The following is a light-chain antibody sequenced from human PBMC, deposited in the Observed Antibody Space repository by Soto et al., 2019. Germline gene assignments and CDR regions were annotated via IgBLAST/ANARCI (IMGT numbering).Light chain of an antibody. V-gene: IGKV1-39*01. Sequence: DIQMTQSPSSLFASVGDRVTITCRASQSIRSYLHWYQQKPGKAPKLLIYAASSLQSGVPSRFSGSGSGTDFTLTISSLQPEDFAPYYCQRSFSTPLTFGGGTKVEIK. CDR1: QSIRSY. J-gene: IGKJ4*01. CDR2: AAS. CDR3: QRSFSTPLT.